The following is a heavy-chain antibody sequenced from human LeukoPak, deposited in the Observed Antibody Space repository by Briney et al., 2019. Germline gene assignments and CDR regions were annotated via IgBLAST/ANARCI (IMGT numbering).Heavy chain of an antibody. J-gene: IGHJ6*02. Sequence: PSETLSLTCTVSGGSLSDSNYYWAWIRRPQGRGWSGLGPSNSGSTYSNPSLKSRVTMSVDTSKSQFSLNLSSVTAADTAEYYCARQVGCSSNSCYYYAMDVWGQGTTVTVSS. CDR2: SNSGST. CDR3: ARQVGCSSNSCYYYAMDV. D-gene: IGHD2-2*01. CDR1: GGSLSDSNYY. V-gene: IGHV4-39*01.